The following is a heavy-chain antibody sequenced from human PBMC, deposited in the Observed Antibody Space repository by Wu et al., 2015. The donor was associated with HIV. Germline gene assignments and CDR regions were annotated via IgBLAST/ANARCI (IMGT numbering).Heavy chain of an antibody. CDR3: ARVGYCSGGYCPLGWFDP. CDR2: INPSGFTT. Sequence: QVQLVQSGAEVKKPGASVKVSCKASGYTFTGYYLHWVRQAPGQGLEWMGLINPSGFTTTYPQKFQGRVTMTGDTSTSTVYMVLSSLRSEDTAVYYCARVGYCSGGYCPLGWFDPWGQGTLVTVSS. J-gene: IGHJ5*02. CDR1: GYTFTGYY. D-gene: IGHD2-15*01. V-gene: IGHV1-46*03.